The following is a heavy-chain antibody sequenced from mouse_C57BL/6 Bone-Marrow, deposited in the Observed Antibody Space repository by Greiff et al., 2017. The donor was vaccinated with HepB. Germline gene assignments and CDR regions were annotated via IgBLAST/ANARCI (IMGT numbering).Heavy chain of an antibody. CDR1: GYSITSGYY. CDR2: ISYDGSN. V-gene: IGHV3-6*01. D-gene: IGHD1-1*01. CDR3: ARDTYYGSSYDYYAMDY. J-gene: IGHJ4*01. Sequence: EVKLMESGPGLVKPSQSLSLTCSVTGYSITSGYYWNWIRQFPGNKLEWMGYISYDGSNNYNPSLKNRISITRDTSKNQFFLKLNSVTTEDTATYYCARDTYYGSSYDYYAMDYWGQGTSVTVSS.